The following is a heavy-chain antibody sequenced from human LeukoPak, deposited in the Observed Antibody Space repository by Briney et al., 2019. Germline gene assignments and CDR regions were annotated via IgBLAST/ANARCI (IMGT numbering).Heavy chain of an antibody. CDR2: IYWNDEK. CDR3: AHRLPVHYYES. CDR1: GFSLSTSGVG. D-gene: IGHD3-22*01. V-gene: IGHV2-5*01. Sequence: SGPTLVKPTQTLTLTCTFSGFSLSTSGVGVGWIRQPPGNALEWLALIYWNDEKRYSPSLKSRLTITKDTSKNQVVLTMTNMDPVDTATYYCAHRLPVHYYESWGQGTLVTVSS. J-gene: IGHJ4*02.